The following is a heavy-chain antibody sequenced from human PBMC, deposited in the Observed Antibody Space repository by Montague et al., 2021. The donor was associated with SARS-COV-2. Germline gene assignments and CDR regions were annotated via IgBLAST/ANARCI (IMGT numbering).Heavy chain of an antibody. CDR2: IYGGGTYI. V-gene: IGHV3-23*03. D-gene: IGHD1-14*01. CDR1: GFTFSNYA. Sequence: SLRLSCEVSGFTFSNYAMSWVRQAPVKGLEWVSFIYGGGTYIYYXYSVKGRFTISRDDSENALYLQMSSLRAEDTAVYYCARGPVSDAFDVWGQGTMVTVSS. J-gene: IGHJ3*01. CDR3: ARGPVSDAFDV.